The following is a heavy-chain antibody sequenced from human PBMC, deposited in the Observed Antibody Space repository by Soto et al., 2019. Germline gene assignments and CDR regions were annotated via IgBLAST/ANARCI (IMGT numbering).Heavy chain of an antibody. Sequence: QVQLVESGGGVVQPGRSLRLSCAASGFTFSSYGMHWVRQAPGKGLEWVAVISYDGSNKYYADSVKGRFTISRDNSKNTLYLQMSSLRAEDTAVYYCAKEGGIYGVKGYFDYWGQGTLVTVSS. CDR2: ISYDGSNK. CDR1: GFTFSSYG. V-gene: IGHV3-30*18. J-gene: IGHJ4*02. CDR3: AKEGGIYGVKGYFDY. D-gene: IGHD4-17*01.